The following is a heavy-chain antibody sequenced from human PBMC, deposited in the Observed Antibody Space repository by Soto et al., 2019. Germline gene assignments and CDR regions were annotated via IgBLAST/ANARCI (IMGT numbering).Heavy chain of an antibody. CDR2: IHYSGRT. CDR3: VRVGVGIGNHFDS. Sequence: SDTLSVTCSVSNGSISGFYWTWIRQPPGKILEWIGYIHYSGRTDYNPSLTSRATMSVDTSKNQFSLNLKSITAADTAVYYCVRVGVGIGNHFDSWGRGTLVTVSS. V-gene: IGHV4-59*12. J-gene: IGHJ4*02. D-gene: IGHD1-26*01. CDR1: NGSISGFY.